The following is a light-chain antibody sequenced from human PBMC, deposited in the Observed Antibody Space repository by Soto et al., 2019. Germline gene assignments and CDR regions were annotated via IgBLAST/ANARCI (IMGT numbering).Light chain of an antibody. CDR3: QQYCSTPLT. J-gene: IGKJ1*01. V-gene: IGKV4-1*01. CDR1: QSVLYSSNNKNY. Sequence: DIVMTQSPDSLAVSLGERATINCKSSQSVLYSSNNKNYLAWYQQKPGQPPKLLIYWASTRAAGVPDRFSGSGSGTDFTLTISSLQAEDVAVYYCQQYCSTPLTFGQGTKVEIK. CDR2: WAS.